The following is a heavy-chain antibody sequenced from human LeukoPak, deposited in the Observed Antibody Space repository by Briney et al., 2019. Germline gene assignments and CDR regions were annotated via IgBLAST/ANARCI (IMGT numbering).Heavy chain of an antibody. D-gene: IGHD3-22*01. CDR2: ISSTSSYI. CDR3: ANGPTRRDLRLYYYDSGY. Sequence: KPGGSLRLSCAASGFIFNSHSMNWVRQAPGKGLEWVSSISSTSSYIYYADSVKSRFTISRDNSKNTLYLQMNSLRAEDTAVYYCANGPTRRDLRLYYYDSGYWGQGTLVTVSS. CDR1: GFIFNSHS. V-gene: IGHV3-21*04. J-gene: IGHJ4*02.